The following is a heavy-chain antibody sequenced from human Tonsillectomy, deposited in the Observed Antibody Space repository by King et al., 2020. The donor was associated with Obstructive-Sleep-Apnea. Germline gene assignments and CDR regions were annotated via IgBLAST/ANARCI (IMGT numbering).Heavy chain of an antibody. CDR2: ISSSSSYI. Sequence: QLVQSGGGLVKPGGSLRLSCAASGFTFSSYSMNWVRQAPGKGLEWVSSISSSSSYIYYADSVKGRFTISRDNAKNALYLQMNSLRAEDTAVYYCARDHDSSSWYNWFDPWGQGNLVTVS. J-gene: IGHJ5*02. CDR1: GFTFSSYS. CDR3: ARDHDSSSWYNWFDP. V-gene: IGHV3-21*01. D-gene: IGHD6-13*01.